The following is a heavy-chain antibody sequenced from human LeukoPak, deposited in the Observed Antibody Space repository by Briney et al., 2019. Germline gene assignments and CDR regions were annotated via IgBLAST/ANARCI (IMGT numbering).Heavy chain of an antibody. V-gene: IGHV1-8*01. D-gene: IGHD4-17*01. J-gene: IGHJ4*02. CDR1: GYTFISYD. CDR2: MSPNSGNT. CDR3: ARTPPDYGIDY. Sequence: ASVKVSCKVSGYTFISYDINWVRQAPGQGLEWMGWMSPNSGNTGYAQKFQGRITMTKSTSMSTAYMELSDLESEDTAVYYCARTPPDYGIDYWGQGTLVTVSS.